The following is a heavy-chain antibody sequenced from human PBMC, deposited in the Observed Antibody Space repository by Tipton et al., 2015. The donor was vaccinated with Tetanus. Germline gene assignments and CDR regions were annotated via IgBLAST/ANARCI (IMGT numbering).Heavy chain of an antibody. CDR1: GFIFSSYG. CDR3: AREAECSGGSCFSGDFDN. D-gene: IGHD2-15*01. CDR2: SWYDGTDK. V-gene: IGHV3-33*01. Sequence: LSLTCAASGFIFSSYGIHWVRQAPGKGLEWVAVSWYDGTDKYHADSVKGRFTISRDNSKNTLYLQMNSRRAEDTAVYYCAREAECSGGSCFSGDFDNWGQGTQVTVSS. J-gene: IGHJ4*02.